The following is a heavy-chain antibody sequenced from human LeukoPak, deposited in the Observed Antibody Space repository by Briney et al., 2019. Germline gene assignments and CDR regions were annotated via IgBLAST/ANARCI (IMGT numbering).Heavy chain of an antibody. CDR3: ARELPDNAFDI. V-gene: IGHV4-30-2*01. CDR2: IYHSGST. Sequence: SETLSLTCAVSGGSISSGDYSWSWIRQPPGTGLEWIGYIYHSGSTYYNPSLKSRVTISVDRSKNQFSLKLSSVTAADTAVYYCARELPDNAFDIWGQGTMVTVSS. CDR1: GGSISSGDYS. J-gene: IGHJ3*02. D-gene: IGHD1-14*01.